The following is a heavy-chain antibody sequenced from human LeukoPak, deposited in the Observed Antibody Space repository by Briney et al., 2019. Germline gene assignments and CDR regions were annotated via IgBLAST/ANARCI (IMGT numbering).Heavy chain of an antibody. CDR3: AKDKRMDV. J-gene: IGHJ6*02. Sequence: GGSLRLSCAAPGFTFSSYVMSWVRQAPGKGLEWVSGISGSGDSTYYADFVKGRFTISRDNSKNALYLQMNSLRAEDTAVYYCAKDKRMDVWGLGTTVTVSS. CDR1: GFTFSSYV. V-gene: IGHV3-23*01. CDR2: ISGSGDST.